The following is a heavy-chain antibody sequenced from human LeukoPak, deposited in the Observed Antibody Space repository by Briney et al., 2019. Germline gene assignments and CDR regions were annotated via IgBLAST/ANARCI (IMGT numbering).Heavy chain of an antibody. J-gene: IGHJ6*03. D-gene: IGHD3-16*02. CDR3: ARASLWGRLSTNYYYYMDV. CDR2: ISAYNGNT. V-gene: IGHV1-18*01. CDR1: GYTFTSYG. Sequence: ASVKVSCKASGYTFTSYGISWVRQAPGQGLEWMGWISAYNGNTNYAQKLQGRVTMTTDTSTSTAYMELRSLRSDDTAVYYCARASLWGRLSTNYYYYMDVWGKGTTVTVSS.